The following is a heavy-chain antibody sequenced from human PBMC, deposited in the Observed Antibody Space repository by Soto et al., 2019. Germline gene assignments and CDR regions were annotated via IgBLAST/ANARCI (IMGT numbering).Heavy chain of an antibody. CDR2: FDPEDGET. V-gene: IGHV1-24*01. Sequence: ASVKVSCKVSGYTLTELSMHWVRQAPGKGLEWMGGFDPEDGETIYAQKFQGRVTMTEDTSTDTAYMELSSLRSEDTAVYYCATQDCSSTSCLPHYYYYGMDVWGQGTTVTVSS. J-gene: IGHJ6*02. CDR1: GYTLTELS. CDR3: ATQDCSSTSCLPHYYYYGMDV. D-gene: IGHD2-2*01.